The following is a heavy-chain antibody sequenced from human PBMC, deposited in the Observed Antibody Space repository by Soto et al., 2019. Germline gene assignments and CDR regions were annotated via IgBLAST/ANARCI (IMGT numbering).Heavy chain of an antibody. Sequence: KVSCKASGFTFTSSAVQWVRQARGQRLEWIGWIVVGSGNTNYAQKFQERVTITRDMSTSTAYMELSSLRSEDTAVYYCAADPVYDSSGYYYPALDYWGQGTLVTVSS. D-gene: IGHD3-22*01. CDR2: IVVGSGNT. J-gene: IGHJ4*02. V-gene: IGHV1-58*01. CDR3: AADPVYDSSGYYYPALDY. CDR1: GFTFTSSA.